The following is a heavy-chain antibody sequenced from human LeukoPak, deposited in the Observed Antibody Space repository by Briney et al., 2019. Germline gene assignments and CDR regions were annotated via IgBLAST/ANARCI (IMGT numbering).Heavy chain of an antibody. Sequence: SETLSLTCLVSGDSISTSSYYWGWIRQPPGKGLEWIASIHHNWNTYYNPSLKSRVIVSLDKSKNQFSLILRSVTAADTAVYYCATDRGYYDTIGYTYNWFDPWGQGTLVTASS. D-gene: IGHD3-22*01. CDR2: IHHNWNT. V-gene: IGHV4-39*07. J-gene: IGHJ5*02. CDR3: ATDRGYYDTIGYTYNWFDP. CDR1: GDSISTSSYY.